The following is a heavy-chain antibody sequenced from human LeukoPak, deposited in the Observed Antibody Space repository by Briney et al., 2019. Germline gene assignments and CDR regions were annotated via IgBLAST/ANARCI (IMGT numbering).Heavy chain of an antibody. J-gene: IGHJ6*03. D-gene: IGHD2/OR15-2a*01. Sequence: GGSLRLSCAASGFSFDDYAMHWVRQAPGKGLEWVSGISWHGGRIAYADSVRGRFTISRENAKNSLSLQMNSLRDDDTAVYYCAKDAYGGATFFYHMDVWGKGTTVIVSS. CDR1: GFSFDDYA. CDR2: ISWHGGRI. V-gene: IGHV3-9*01. CDR3: AKDAYGGATFFYHMDV.